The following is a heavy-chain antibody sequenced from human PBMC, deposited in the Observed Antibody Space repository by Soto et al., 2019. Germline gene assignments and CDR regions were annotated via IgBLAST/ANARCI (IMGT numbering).Heavy chain of an antibody. CDR2: VSMDSDTI. Sequence: GWSLRLSCTASGFDFSTYSMNWVRQAPGKGLEWIAYVSMDSDTIHYADSVKGRFTISRDDAENSLYLQMNSLRDEDTATYYCARLYYDYVWGQGTKVTVSS. CDR3: ARLYYDYV. J-gene: IGHJ6*02. D-gene: IGHD3-3*01. V-gene: IGHV3-48*02. CDR1: GFDFSTYS.